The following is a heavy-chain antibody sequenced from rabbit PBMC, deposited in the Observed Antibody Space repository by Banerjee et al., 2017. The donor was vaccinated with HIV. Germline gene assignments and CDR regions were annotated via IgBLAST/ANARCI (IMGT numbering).Heavy chain of an antibody. D-gene: IGHD6-1*01. CDR1: RFSFSSNYY. J-gene: IGHJ4*01. CDR2: IYVGSSGST. CDR3: ARGGYSYGDYGYGL. Sequence: QSLEESGGDLVKPGASLTLTCTASRFSFSSNYYVCWVRQAPGKGLEWIACIYVGSSGSTYYASWAKGRFTISKTSSTTVTLQMTSLTAADTATYFCARGGYSYGDYGYGLWGPGTLVTVS. V-gene: IGHV1S40*01.